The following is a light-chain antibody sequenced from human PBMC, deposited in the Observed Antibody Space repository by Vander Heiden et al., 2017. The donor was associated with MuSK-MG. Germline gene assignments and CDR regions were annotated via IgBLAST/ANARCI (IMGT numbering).Light chain of an antibody. J-gene: IGKJ3*01. Sequence: EIVLTQSPGTLALSAGQRATLSCRASQSVSSSYLAWYQQKPGQAPRLLIYGASSRATGIPDRFSGRGYRIDFTLTISIREPEDFAVYYCQQDGSSPRLTFGHGTKVDIK. CDR3: QQDGSSPRLT. CDR2: GAS. CDR1: QSVSSSY. V-gene: IGKV3-20*01.